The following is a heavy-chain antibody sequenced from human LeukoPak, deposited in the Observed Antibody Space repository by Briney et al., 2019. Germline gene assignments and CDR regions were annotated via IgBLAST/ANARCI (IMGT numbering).Heavy chain of an antibody. D-gene: IGHD3-3*01. Sequence: PGGSLRLSCAASGFTFSSYAMSWVRQAPGKGLEWVSAISGSGGSTYYADSVKGRFTISRDNSKNTLYLQMNSLRAEDTAVYYCTVLEYGGSIDAFDVWGQGTMVTVSS. CDR2: ISGSGGST. CDR3: TVLEYGGSIDAFDV. V-gene: IGHV3-23*01. CDR1: GFTFSSYA. J-gene: IGHJ3*01.